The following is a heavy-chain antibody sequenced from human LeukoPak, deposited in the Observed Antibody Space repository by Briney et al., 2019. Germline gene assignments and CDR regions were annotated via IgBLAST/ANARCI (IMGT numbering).Heavy chain of an antibody. CDR1: GYTFTSYG. Sequence: GASVKVSCKASGYTFTSYGISWVRQAPGQGLEWMGWISAYNGNTNYAQKFQGRVTMTRDTSTSTVYMELSSLRSEDTAVYYCARFDYYDSSGYYDYWGQGTLVTVSS. D-gene: IGHD3-22*01. CDR2: ISAYNGNT. V-gene: IGHV1-18*01. CDR3: ARFDYYDSSGYYDY. J-gene: IGHJ4*02.